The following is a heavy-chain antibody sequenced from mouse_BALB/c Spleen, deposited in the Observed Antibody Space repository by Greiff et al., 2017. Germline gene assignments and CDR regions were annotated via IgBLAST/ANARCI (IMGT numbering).Heavy chain of an antibody. CDR1: GYTFTDYA. D-gene: IGHD2-2*01. CDR3: AGGNYGYDDPFDY. CDR2: ISTYYGDA. Sequence: QVQLQQSGAELVRPGVSVTISCKGSGYTFTDYAMHWVKQSHAKSLEWIGVISTYYGDASYNQKFKGKATMTVDKSSSTAYMELARLTSEDSAIYYGAGGNYGYDDPFDYWGQGTTLTVSS. V-gene: IGHV1S137*01. J-gene: IGHJ2*01.